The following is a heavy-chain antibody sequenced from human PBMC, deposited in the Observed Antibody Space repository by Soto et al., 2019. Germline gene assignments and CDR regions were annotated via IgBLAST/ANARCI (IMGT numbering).Heavy chain of an antibody. Sequence: QVQLVQSGAEVKKPGSSVKVYCKASGGTFRSYSISWVRQAPGQGLEWMGGIIPIFDITNYAQKFQGRVTITADESTSTAYMELSSLGSDDTAVYYCARPDEGGYSSNHHYYYALDVWGQVTTVTV. CDR3: ARPDEGGYSSNHHYYYALDV. J-gene: IGHJ6*02. D-gene: IGHD3-22*01. CDR2: IIPIFDIT. V-gene: IGHV1-69*01. CDR1: GGTFRSYS.